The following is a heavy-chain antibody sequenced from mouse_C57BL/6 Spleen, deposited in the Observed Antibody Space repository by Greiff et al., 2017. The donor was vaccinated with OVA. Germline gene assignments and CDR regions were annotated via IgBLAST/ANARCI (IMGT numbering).Heavy chain of an antibody. CDR2: IDPSDSYT. Sequence: VQLQQPGAELVMPGASVKLSCKASGYTFTSYWMHWVKQRPGQGLEWIGEIDPSDSYTNYNQKFKGKSTLTVDKSSSTAYMQLSSLTSEDSAVYYGASQIYYDYGGGVFDYWGQGTTLTVSS. CDR3: ASQIYYDYGGGVFDY. J-gene: IGHJ2*01. V-gene: IGHV1-69*01. D-gene: IGHD2-4*01. CDR1: GYTFTSYW.